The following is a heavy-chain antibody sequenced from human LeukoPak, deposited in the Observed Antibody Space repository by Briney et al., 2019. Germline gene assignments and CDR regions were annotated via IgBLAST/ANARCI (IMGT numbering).Heavy chain of an antibody. Sequence: GGSLRLSCAASGFTFSSYGMHWVRQAPGKGLEWVAVISYDGSDKYFADSVKGRFTISRDNSKNTLYLQINSLRAEDTAVYYCAKAPRPWVGGATGSRYYFHYWGQGTLVTVSS. V-gene: IGHV3-30*18. D-gene: IGHD1-26*01. J-gene: IGHJ4*02. CDR3: AKAPRPWVGGATGSRYYFHY. CDR1: GFTFSSYG. CDR2: ISYDGSDK.